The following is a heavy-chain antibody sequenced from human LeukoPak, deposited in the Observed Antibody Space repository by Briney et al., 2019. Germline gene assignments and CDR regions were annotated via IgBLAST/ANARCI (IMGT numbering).Heavy chain of an antibody. Sequence: PSETLSLTCAVSGYSISSGYYWGWIRQPPGKGLEWIGSIYHRGSTYYNPSLKSRVTVSVDTSKNLFSPKLSSVTAADTAVYYCARGSTVTTEYYYMDVWGKGTTVTVSS. CDR2: IYHRGST. J-gene: IGHJ6*03. CDR1: GYSISSGYY. CDR3: ARGSTVTTEYYYMDV. V-gene: IGHV4-38-2*01. D-gene: IGHD4-17*01.